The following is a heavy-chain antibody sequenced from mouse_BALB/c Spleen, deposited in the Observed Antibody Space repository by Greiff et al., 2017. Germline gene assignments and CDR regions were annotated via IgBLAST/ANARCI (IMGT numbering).Heavy chain of an antibody. CDR3: GRSRDEALYAMDY. D-gene: IGHD3-2*02. CDR2: INPYNGDT. J-gene: IGHJ4*01. CDR1: GYSFTGYF. Sequence: VRLKESGPELVKPGASVKISCKASGYSFTGYFMNWVKQSHGKSLEWIGRINPYNGDTFYNQKFKGKATLTVDKSSSTAHMELLSLTSEDSAVYYCGRSRDEALYAMDYWGQGTSVTVSS. V-gene: IGHV1-37*01.